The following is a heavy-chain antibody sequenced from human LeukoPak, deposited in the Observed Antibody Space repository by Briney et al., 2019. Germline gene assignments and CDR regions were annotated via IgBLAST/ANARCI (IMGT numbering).Heavy chain of an antibody. Sequence: SETLSLTCTVSGGSISNYYWSWIRQPPGKGLEWIGYIYYSGSTYFNPSLRSRVTISVDTSKNQFSLNLNSVTAADTAVYYCARALSGTYGLFQHWGQGTLVTVSS. CDR3: ARALSGTYGLFQH. CDR1: GGSISNYY. D-gene: IGHD1-26*01. V-gene: IGHV4-59*01. CDR2: IYYSGST. J-gene: IGHJ1*01.